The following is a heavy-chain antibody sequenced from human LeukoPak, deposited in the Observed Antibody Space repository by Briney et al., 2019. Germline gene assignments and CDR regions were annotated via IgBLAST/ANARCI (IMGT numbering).Heavy chain of an antibody. CDR2: IYPGDSDT. D-gene: IGHD1-26*01. CDR3: ASRIVGATTVEPVADAFDI. J-gene: IGHJ3*02. CDR1: GYSFTSYW. V-gene: IGHV5-51*01. Sequence: GESLKISCKGSGYSFTSYWIGWVRQMPGKGLEWMGIIYPGDSDTRYSPSFQGQVTISADKSISTAYLQWSSLKASDTAMYYCASRIVGATTVEPVADAFDIWGQGTMVTVSS.